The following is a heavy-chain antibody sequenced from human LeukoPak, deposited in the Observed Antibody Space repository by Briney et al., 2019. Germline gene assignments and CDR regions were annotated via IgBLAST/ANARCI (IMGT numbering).Heavy chain of an antibody. J-gene: IGHJ4*02. Sequence: PSETQSLTCTVSGGSISSYYWSWIRQPPGKGLEWIGYIYYSGSTYYNPSLKSRVTISVDASKNQFSLKLSSVTAADTAVYYCARGSRPQQLARWGQGTLVTVSS. V-gene: IGHV4-59*12. CDR2: IYYSGST. D-gene: IGHD6-13*01. CDR1: GGSISSYY. CDR3: ARGSRPQQLAR.